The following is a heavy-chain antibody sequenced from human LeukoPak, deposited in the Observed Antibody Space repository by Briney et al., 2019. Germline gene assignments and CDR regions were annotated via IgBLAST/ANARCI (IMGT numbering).Heavy chain of an antibody. Sequence: GGSLRLSCAASGFTFSNSAMSWVRQAPGKGLGWVSSVSGSGGSTYYADSVKGRFTISRDNSKNTLYLQVNSLRAEDTAVYYCARADTSGYIYYFDYWGQGTLVTVSS. V-gene: IGHV3-23*01. CDR2: VSGSGGST. D-gene: IGHD3-22*01. CDR3: ARADTSGYIYYFDY. J-gene: IGHJ4*02. CDR1: GFTFSNSA.